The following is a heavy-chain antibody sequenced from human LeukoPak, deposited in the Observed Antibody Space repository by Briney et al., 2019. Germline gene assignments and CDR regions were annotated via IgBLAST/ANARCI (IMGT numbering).Heavy chain of an antibody. CDR2: ISTSSSYT. CDR3: ARWYCSGGNCQSDFDY. CDR1: GFTFSDYY. Sequence: SGGSLRLSCAVSGFTFSDYYMSWIRQAPGKGLEWVSYISTSSSYTNYADSVKGRFTISRDNAKNSLYLQMNSLRAEDTAVYYCARWYCSGGNCQSDFDYWGQGTLVTVSS. D-gene: IGHD2-15*01. V-gene: IGHV3-11*03. J-gene: IGHJ4*02.